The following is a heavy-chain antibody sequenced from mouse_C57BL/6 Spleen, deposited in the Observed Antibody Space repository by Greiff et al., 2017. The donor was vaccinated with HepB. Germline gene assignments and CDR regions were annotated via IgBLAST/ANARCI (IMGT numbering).Heavy chain of an antibody. CDR1: GYAFSSSW. D-gene: IGHD1-1*01. J-gene: IGHJ2*01. CDR3: ARPLTTVVATGDFDY. V-gene: IGHV1-82*01. CDR2: IYPGDGDT. Sequence: VQLQQSGPELVKPGASVKISCKASGYAFSSSWMNWVKQRPGKGLEWIGRIYPGDGDTNYNGKFKGKATLTADKSSSTAYMQLSSLTSEDSAVYFCARPLTTVVATGDFDYWGQGTTLTVSS.